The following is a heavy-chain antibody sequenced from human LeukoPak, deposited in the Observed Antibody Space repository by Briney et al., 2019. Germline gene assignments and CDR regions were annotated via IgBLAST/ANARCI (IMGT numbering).Heavy chain of an antibody. D-gene: IGHD2-2*01. CDR1: GFTFDDYA. V-gene: IGHV3-9*01. J-gene: IGHJ4*02. CDR3: AKSAATAYYFDY. CDR2: ISWNSGSI. Sequence: GGSLRLSCAASGFTFDDYAMHWVRQAPGKGLEWVSGISWNSGSIGYADSAKGRFTISRDNAKNSLYLQMNSLRAEDTALYYCAKSAATAYYFDYWGQGTLVTVSS.